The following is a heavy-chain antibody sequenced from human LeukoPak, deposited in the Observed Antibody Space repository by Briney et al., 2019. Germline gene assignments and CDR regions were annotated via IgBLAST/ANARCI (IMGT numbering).Heavy chain of an antibody. CDR1: GGSFSGYY. CDR3: ARQRMFDL. CDR2: INHSGST. V-gene: IGHV4-34*01. D-gene: IGHD2-15*01. Sequence: SETLSLTCAAYGGSFSGYYWSWIRQPPGKGLGWIGEINHSGSTNYNPSLKSRVTISVDTSKNQFSLKLSSVTAADTAVYYCARQRMFDLWGRGTLVTVSS. J-gene: IGHJ2*01.